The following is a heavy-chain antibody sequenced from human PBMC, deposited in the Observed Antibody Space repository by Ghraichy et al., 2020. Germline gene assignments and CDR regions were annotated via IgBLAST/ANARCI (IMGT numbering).Heavy chain of an antibody. Sequence: GSLSLTCTASGDSMTPHFWTWIRQPPNKGLEWIAFIIDTGSTTYTPSLKSRVTMSLDMSKNQFFLKLTSVTAADTAIYYCARDLGGGRYLNRFDPSGQGTLVTVSS. J-gene: IGHJ5*02. CDR2: IIDTGST. V-gene: IGHV4-59*11. CDR1: GDSMTPHF. D-gene: IGHD3-16*02. CDR3: ARDLGGGRYLNRFDP.